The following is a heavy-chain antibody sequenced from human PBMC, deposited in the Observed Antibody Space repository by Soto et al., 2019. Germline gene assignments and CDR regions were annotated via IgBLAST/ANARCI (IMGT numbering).Heavy chain of an antibody. V-gene: IGHV3-30*18. CDR2: ISHDGSDL. J-gene: IGHJ4*02. CDR3: AKCVSNLGVIIVPNGLIYC. Sequence: GGSLRLSCAASGFTFSNYGMHWVRQAPGKGLEWLAIISHDGSDLKYADSVKGRFTISRDNSRNTLYLQIDSLRPEDTAMYYCAKCVSNLGVIIVPNGLIYCWGQGTLVTVSS. CDR1: GFTFSNYG. D-gene: IGHD3-3*01.